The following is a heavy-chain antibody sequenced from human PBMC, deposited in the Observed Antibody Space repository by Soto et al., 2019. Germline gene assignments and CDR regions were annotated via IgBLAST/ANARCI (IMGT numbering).Heavy chain of an antibody. Sequence: GGSLRLSCAASGFTFSSHTIYWVRQVPGKGLEAISAVSTSGRSTYYADSVKDRFTISRDNSKNTLFLQMGSLRPEDTAIYYCVKQAHGLDGVAFDYWGQGTQVTVSS. CDR2: VSTSGRST. CDR3: VKQAHGLDGVAFDY. V-gene: IGHV3-64D*06. D-gene: IGHD2-15*01. J-gene: IGHJ4*02. CDR1: GFTFSSHT.